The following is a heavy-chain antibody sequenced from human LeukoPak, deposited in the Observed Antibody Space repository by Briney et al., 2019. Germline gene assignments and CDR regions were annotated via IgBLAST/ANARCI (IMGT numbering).Heavy chain of an antibody. D-gene: IGHD1-26*01. V-gene: IGHV3-23*01. CDR2: ISGSGGST. J-gene: IGHJ4*02. CDR1: GFTFDDYG. CDR3: AKDGPLGMWELRGDFDY. Sequence: SGGSLRLSCTASGFTFDDYGMTWVRQTPGKGLEWVSAISGSGGSTYYADSVKGRFTISRDNSKNTLYLQMNSLRAEDTAVYYCAKDGPLGMWELRGDFDYWGQGTLVTVSS.